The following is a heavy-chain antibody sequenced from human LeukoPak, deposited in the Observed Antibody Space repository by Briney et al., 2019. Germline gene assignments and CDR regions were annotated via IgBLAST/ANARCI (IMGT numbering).Heavy chain of an antibody. J-gene: IGHJ4*02. CDR3: ARAAVRPTYYDSSGYYYPPVY. D-gene: IGHD3-22*01. Sequence: SVKVSCKASGYTFTSYGISWVRQAPGQGLEWMGRIIPILGIANYAQKFQGRVTITADKSTSTAYMELSSLRSEDTAVYYCARAAVRPTYYDSSGYYYPPVYWGQGTLVTVSS. CDR2: IIPILGIA. V-gene: IGHV1-69*04. CDR1: GYTFTSYG.